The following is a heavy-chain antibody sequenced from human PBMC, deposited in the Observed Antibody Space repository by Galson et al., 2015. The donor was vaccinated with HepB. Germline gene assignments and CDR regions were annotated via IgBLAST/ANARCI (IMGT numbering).Heavy chain of an antibody. V-gene: IGHV3-30*04. Sequence: SLRLSCAASGFTFSSYAMHWVRQAPGKGLEWVAVISYDGSNKYYADSVKGRFTISRDNSKNTLYLQMNSLRAEDTAVYYCARDSSWDYGSGSYFDYWGQGTLVTVSS. J-gene: IGHJ4*02. D-gene: IGHD3-10*01. CDR3: ARDSSWDYGSGSYFDY. CDR2: ISYDGSNK. CDR1: GFTFSSYA.